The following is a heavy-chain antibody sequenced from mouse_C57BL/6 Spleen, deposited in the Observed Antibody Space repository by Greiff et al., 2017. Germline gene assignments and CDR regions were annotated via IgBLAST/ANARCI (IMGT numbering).Heavy chain of an antibody. V-gene: IGHV1-54*01. D-gene: IGHD1-1*01. CDR1: GYAFTNYL. CDR3: ARRGRSLDY. CDR2: INPGSGGT. Sequence: QVQLKQSGAELVRPGTSVKVSCKASGYAFTNYLIEWVKQRPGQGLEWIGVINPGSGGTNYNEKFKGKATLTADKSSSTAYMQLSSLTSEDSAVYFCARRGRSLDYWGQGTTLTVSS. J-gene: IGHJ2*01.